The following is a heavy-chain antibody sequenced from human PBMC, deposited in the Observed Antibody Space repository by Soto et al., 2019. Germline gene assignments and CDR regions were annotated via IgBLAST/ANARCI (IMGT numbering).Heavy chain of an antibody. CDR2: ISGSGSDI. J-gene: IGHJ5*02. Sequence: PGGSLRLSCAASGFTFSSYSINWVRQAPGKGLEWVSSISGSGSDIYYADSVKGRFTISRDNAKNSLYLQMNSLRAEDTAVYYCARAGAYDPIWGTYRADWFDPSGQGTPVT. CDR1: GFTFSSYS. V-gene: IGHV3-21*01. D-gene: IGHD3-16*02. CDR3: ARAGAYDPIWGTYRADWFDP.